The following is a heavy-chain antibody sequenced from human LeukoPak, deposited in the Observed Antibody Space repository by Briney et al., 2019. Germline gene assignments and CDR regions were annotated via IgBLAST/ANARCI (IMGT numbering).Heavy chain of an antibody. CDR1: GGSISSGGYS. D-gene: IGHD4-23*01. CDR2: IYHSGST. Sequence: SQTLSLTCAVSGGSISSGGYSWSWIRQPPGKGLEWIGYIYHSGSTYYNPSLKGRVTISVDRSKNQFSLKLSSVTAADTAVYYCATFGGNGFDYWGQGTLVTVSS. J-gene: IGHJ4*02. V-gene: IGHV4-30-2*01. CDR3: ATFGGNGFDY.